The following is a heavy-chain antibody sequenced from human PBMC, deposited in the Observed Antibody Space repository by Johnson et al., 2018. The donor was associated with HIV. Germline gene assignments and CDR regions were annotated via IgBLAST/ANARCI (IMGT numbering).Heavy chain of an antibody. CDR2: ISYDGSNK. Sequence: QVQLVESGGGVVQPGRSLRLSCAASGFTFSSYALHWVRQAPGKGLEWVAVISYDGSNKYYADSVKGQFTISSDNSKNTLYLQMNSLRAEDTALYYCASSHYDDQDAFDIWGQGTMVTVSS. CDR3: ASSHYDDQDAFDI. V-gene: IGHV3-30-3*01. J-gene: IGHJ3*02. D-gene: IGHD3-22*01. CDR1: GFTFSSYA.